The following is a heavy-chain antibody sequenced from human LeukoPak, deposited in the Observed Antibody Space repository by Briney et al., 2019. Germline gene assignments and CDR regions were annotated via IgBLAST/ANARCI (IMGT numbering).Heavy chain of an antibody. CDR3: ARGSRDIVVVPAAIRGYAFDI. CDR1: GGSISSGGYY. D-gene: IGHD2-2*02. Sequence: SESLSLTCTVSGGSISSGGYYWSWIRQPPGKGLEWIGYIYHSGSTYYNPSLKSRVTISVDRSKNQFSLKLSSVTAADTAVYYCARGSRDIVVVPAAIRGYAFDIWGQGTMVTVSS. V-gene: IGHV4-30-2*01. J-gene: IGHJ3*02. CDR2: IYHSGST.